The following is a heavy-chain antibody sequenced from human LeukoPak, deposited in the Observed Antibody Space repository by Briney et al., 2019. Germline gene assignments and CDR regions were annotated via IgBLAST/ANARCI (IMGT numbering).Heavy chain of an antibody. V-gene: IGHV1-2*02. CDR2: INPNSGGT. J-gene: IGHJ6*03. Sequence: GASVKVSCKASGHTFTGYYMHWVRQAPGQGLEWMGWINPNSGGTNYAQKFQGRVTMTRDTSISTAYMELSRLGSDDTAVYYCARDSQLEGYYMDVWGKGTTVTVSS. D-gene: IGHD1-1*01. CDR3: ARDSQLEGYYMDV. CDR1: GHTFTGYY.